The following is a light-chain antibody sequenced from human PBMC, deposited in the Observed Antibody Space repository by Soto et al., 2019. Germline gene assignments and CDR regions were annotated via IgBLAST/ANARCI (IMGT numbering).Light chain of an antibody. CDR3: SSYAGSSNV. CDR2: EVN. Sequence: QSALTQPPSASWSPGQPVAISCTGTSSDVGGYNYVSWYQQHPGKAPKLMIYEVNKRPSGVPDRFSGSKSGNTASLTVSGLQAEDEADYYCSSYAGSSNVFGTGTKVTV. V-gene: IGLV2-8*01. CDR1: SSDVGGYNY. J-gene: IGLJ1*01.